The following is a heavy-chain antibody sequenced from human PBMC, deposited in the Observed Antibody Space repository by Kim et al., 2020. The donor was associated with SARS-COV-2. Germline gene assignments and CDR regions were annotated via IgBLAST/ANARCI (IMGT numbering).Heavy chain of an antibody. CDR1: GFTFSSYG. D-gene: IGHD3-3*01. Sequence: GGSLRLSCAASGFTFSSYGMHWVRQAPGKGLEWVAVIWYDGSNKYYADSVKGRFTISRDNSKNTLYLQMNSLRAEDTAVYYCARDESITIFSSCYYYGMDVWGQGTTVTVSS. J-gene: IGHJ6*02. CDR2: IWYDGSNK. CDR3: ARDESITIFSSCYYYGMDV. V-gene: IGHV3-33*01.